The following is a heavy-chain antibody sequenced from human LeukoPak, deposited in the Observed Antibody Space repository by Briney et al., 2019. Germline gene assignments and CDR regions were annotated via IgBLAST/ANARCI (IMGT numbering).Heavy chain of an antibody. V-gene: IGHV3-49*04. Sequence: GGSLRLSCTTSGFTFGDNAMNWVRQAPGKGLEGVGFIRSKASGGTTEYAASVKGRFTISRDDSKSIAYLQMNSLKTEDTAVYYCTRGSSSWYSGDFDYWGQGTLVTVSS. CDR2: IRSKASGGTT. CDR3: TRGSSSWYSGDFDY. D-gene: IGHD6-13*01. CDR1: GFTFGDNA. J-gene: IGHJ4*02.